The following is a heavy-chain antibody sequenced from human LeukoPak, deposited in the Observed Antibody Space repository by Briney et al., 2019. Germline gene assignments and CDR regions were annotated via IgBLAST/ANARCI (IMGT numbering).Heavy chain of an antibody. Sequence: GGSLRLSCAASGFTFSSYEMNWVRQAPGKGLEWVSVIYSGGSTYYADSVKGRFTISRDNSKNTLYLQMNSLRAEDTAVYYCARGFGYYYGSGRDFFDYWGQGTLVTVSS. V-gene: IGHV3-53*01. CDR1: GFTFSSYE. J-gene: IGHJ4*02. CDR2: IYSGGST. CDR3: ARGFGYYYGSGRDFFDY. D-gene: IGHD3-10*01.